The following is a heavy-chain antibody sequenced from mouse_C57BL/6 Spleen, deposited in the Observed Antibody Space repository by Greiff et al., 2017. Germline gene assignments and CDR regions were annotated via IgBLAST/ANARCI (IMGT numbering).Heavy chain of an antibody. CDR2: INYDGSST. CDR3: ARYYGNFYAMDY. J-gene: IGHJ4*01. Sequence: DVKLVESEGGLVQPGSSMKLSCTASGFTFSDYYMAWVRQVPEKGLEWVANINYDGSSTYYLDSLKSRFLISRDNAKNILYLQMSSLKSEDTATYYCARYYGNFYAMDYWGQGTSVTVSS. CDR1: GFTFSDYY. D-gene: IGHD2-1*01. V-gene: IGHV5-16*01.